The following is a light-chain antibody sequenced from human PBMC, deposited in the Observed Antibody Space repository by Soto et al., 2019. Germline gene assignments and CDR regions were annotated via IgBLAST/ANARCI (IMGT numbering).Light chain of an antibody. J-gene: IGKJ1*01. CDR3: QDYSDWPTWT. V-gene: IGKV3-15*01. CDR1: QSVNSN. CDR2: GAS. Sequence: EFVLTQSPDTLSVSPGERATLSCRASQSVNSNLAWYQQKPGQAPRLLIYGASTRATGIPARFSGSGSGTEFTLIISSLQSEDFAVYYCQDYSDWPTWTFGQGTKVDI.